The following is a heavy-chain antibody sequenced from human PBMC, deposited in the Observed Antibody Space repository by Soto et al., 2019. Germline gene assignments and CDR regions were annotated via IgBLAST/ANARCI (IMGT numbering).Heavy chain of an antibody. D-gene: IGHD6-13*01. Sequence: PGGSLRLSCAASGFTFSSCAMSWVRQAPGKGLEWVSAISGGGVSTYYADSVKGRVTISRDNSKNTLYLQMNSLRAEDTAVYYCAKDREYSSNWYPDSWGQGTLVTVSS. V-gene: IGHV3-23*01. J-gene: IGHJ5*01. CDR3: AKDREYSSNWYPDS. CDR2: ISGGGVST. CDR1: GFTFSSCA.